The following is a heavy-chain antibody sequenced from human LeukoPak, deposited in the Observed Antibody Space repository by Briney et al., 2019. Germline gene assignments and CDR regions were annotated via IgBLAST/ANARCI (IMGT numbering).Heavy chain of an antibody. V-gene: IGHV4-59*08. CDR2: IHYSGST. J-gene: IGHJ4*02. D-gene: IGHD3-16*02. Sequence: SETLSLTCTVSGGSISTYYWSWIRQPPGKGLEWIGFIHYSGSTNSNPSLRSRVTISVDTSKNELSLKLTSVTAADSAVYYCARHGDRGVIATAPLEYWGQGNLVTVSS. CDR1: GGSISTYY. CDR3: ARHGDRGVIATAPLEY.